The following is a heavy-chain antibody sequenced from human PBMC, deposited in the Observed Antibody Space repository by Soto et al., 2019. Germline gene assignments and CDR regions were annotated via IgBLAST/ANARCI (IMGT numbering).Heavy chain of an antibody. CDR2: IYYSGST. J-gene: IGHJ5*02. D-gene: IGHD3-3*01. V-gene: IGHV4-59*08. CDR3: ARQSRYYDFWSDYYSWFHP. CDR1: GGSISSYY. Sequence: QVQLQESGPGLVKPSDTLSLTCTVSGGSISSYYWSWIRQPPGKGLEWIGYIYYSGSTNYNPSLMRRVSTSVATSKNPCSLKVSSATAADTAVYYCARQSRYYDFWSDYYSWFHPWGQGALVTVS.